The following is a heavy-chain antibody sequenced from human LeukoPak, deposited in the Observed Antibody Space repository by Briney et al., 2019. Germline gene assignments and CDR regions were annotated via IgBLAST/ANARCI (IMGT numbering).Heavy chain of an antibody. CDR1: GYNFTGYY. CDR3: ARDREGDSLYFDY. CDR2: INPNSGGT. J-gene: IGHJ4*02. Sequence: ASVKVSCKASGYNFTGYYTHWVRQAPGQGLEWMGWINPNSGGTNYAQKFQARVTMTRDTSFSTAYMELTSLRSDDTAVYYCARDREGDSLYFDYWGQGTLVTVSS. V-gene: IGHV1-2*02. D-gene: IGHD2-21*02.